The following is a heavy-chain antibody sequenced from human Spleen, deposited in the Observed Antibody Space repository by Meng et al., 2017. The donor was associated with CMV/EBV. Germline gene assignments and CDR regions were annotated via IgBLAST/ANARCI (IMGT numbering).Heavy chain of an antibody. CDR1: GYTFTSYY. J-gene: IGHJ6*02. Sequence: SCKASGYTFTSYYMHWVRQAPGRGLEWVAVISYDEIKTYYADSMRGRFTISRDNSKNTLYLEMTRPRPEDTAVYYCARVPYRSSSGEYFYYHGMDVWGQGTTVTVSS. V-gene: IGHV3-30*04. CDR3: ARVPYRSSSGEYFYYHGMDV. CDR2: ISYDEIKT. D-gene: IGHD6-6*01.